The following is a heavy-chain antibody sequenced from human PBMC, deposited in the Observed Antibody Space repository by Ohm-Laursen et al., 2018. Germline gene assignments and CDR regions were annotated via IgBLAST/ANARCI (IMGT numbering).Heavy chain of an antibody. D-gene: IGHD4-17*01. Sequence: GSLRLSCAASGLAFSDYYMSWIRQAPGKGLEWVSYISSRDNTIYYADSVKGRFTISRDDAKNSLYLQINSLRPEDTALYYCAKDRGNTVNYYYAMDVWGQGTTVTVSS. CDR1: GLAFSDYY. CDR3: AKDRGNTVNYYYAMDV. CDR2: ISSRDNTI. V-gene: IGHV3-11*01. J-gene: IGHJ6*02.